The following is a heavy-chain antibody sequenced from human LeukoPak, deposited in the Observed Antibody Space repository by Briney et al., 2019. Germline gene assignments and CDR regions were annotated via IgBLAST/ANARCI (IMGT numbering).Heavy chain of an antibody. D-gene: IGHD2-15*01. J-gene: IGHJ4*02. Sequence: GGSLRLSCAASGFNFSNYAMSWVRQAPGKGLEWVSAISGTGGSPYYADSVKGRFTISRDNSKNTLYLQMNSLRAEDTAVYYCAKARSGVVTASFNYWGQGTLVTVSS. V-gene: IGHV3-23*01. CDR3: AKARSGVVTASFNY. CDR2: ISGTGGSP. CDR1: GFNFSNYA.